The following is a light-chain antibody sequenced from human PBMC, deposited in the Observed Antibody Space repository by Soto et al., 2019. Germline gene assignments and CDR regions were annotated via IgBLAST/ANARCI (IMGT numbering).Light chain of an antibody. CDR2: DVS. V-gene: IGKV3-15*01. Sequence: EIVMTQSPATLSVSPGDRATLSCRASQSVGSNLAWYQQKAGQAPRLLIYDVSTRATGVPVRFGGSGSGTEFNLTISSLQSEDFAVYYCQQYNNWPPWITFGQGTRLEIK. J-gene: IGKJ5*01. CDR3: QQYNNWPPWIT. CDR1: QSVGSN.